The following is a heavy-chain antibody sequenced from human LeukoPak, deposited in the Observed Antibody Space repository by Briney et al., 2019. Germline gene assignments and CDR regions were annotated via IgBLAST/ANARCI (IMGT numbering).Heavy chain of an antibody. CDR3: ARDSVEMSTIRDLGY. CDR2: ISAYNGDT. D-gene: IGHD5-24*01. Sequence: GASVKVSCKASGFTFTSYGFSWVRQSPGQGLEWMGWISAYNGDTNYAQNLQGRVTMTTDTSTSTAYMELRSLRSDDTAVYYCARDSVEMSTIRDLGYWGQGTLVTVSS. CDR1: GFTFTSYG. J-gene: IGHJ4*02. V-gene: IGHV1-18*01.